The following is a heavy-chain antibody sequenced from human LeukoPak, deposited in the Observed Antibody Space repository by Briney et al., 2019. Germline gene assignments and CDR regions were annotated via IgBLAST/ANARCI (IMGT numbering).Heavy chain of an antibody. CDR3: AKDEAVGTTINLLLDY. Sequence: GGSLRLSCAASGFIFSSYGMHWVRQAPGKGLEWVAVISNDGSNIYYDVSVKGRFTISRDNARNTLYLQMNSLRVDDTAVYYCAKDEAVGTTINLLLDYWGQGTLVTVSS. CDR2: ISNDGSNI. CDR1: GFIFSSYG. J-gene: IGHJ4*02. D-gene: IGHD1-1*01. V-gene: IGHV3-30*18.